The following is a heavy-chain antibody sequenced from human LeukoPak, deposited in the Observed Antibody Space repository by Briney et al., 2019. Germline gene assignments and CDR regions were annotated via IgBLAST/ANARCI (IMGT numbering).Heavy chain of an antibody. D-gene: IGHD6-6*01. CDR3: ANGALSIVLAYFDY. CDR1: GFTFRSYG. V-gene: IGHV3-23*01. Sequence: PGGTLRLSCAASGFTFRSYGMSWVRQAPGKGLEWVSDISGSGGSTYYADSVKGRFTISRDNSKDTLYLQMNSLRAEDTAVYYCANGALSIVLAYFDYWGQGTLVTVSS. CDR2: ISGSGGST. J-gene: IGHJ4*02.